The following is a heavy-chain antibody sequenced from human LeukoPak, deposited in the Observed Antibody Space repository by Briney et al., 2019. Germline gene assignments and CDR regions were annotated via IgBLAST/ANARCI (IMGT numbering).Heavy chain of an antibody. CDR1: GGSISSYY. CDR3: ARDRSGSYYVFDY. Sequence: SETLSLTCTVSGGSISSYYWSWIRQPPGKGLEWIGYIYYSGSTNYNPSLKSRVTISVDTSKNQFSLKLSSVTAADTAVHYCARDRSGSYYVFDYWGQGTLVTVSS. D-gene: IGHD1-26*01. J-gene: IGHJ4*02. V-gene: IGHV4-59*01. CDR2: IYYSGST.